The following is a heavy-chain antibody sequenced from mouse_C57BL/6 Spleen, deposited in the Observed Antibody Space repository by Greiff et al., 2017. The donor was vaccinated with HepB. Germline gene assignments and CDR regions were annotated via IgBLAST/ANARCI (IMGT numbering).Heavy chain of an antibody. CDR2: IRSKSNNYAT. J-gene: IGHJ4*01. CDR1: GFSFNTYA. Sequence: EVKVVESGGGLVQPKGSLKLSCAASGFSFNTYAMNWVRQAPGKGLEWVARIRSKSNNYATYYADSVKDRFTISRDDSESMLYLQMNNLKAEDTAMYYCVSRDYDNYAMDYWGQGTSVTVSS. CDR3: VSRDYDNYAMDY. V-gene: IGHV10-1*01. D-gene: IGHD2-4*01.